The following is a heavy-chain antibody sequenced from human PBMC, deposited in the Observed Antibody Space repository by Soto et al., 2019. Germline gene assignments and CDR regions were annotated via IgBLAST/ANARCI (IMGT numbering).Heavy chain of an antibody. CDR2: VWYDGRNK. CDR1: GFTFSSHG. V-gene: IGHV3-33*01. Sequence: QVQVVESGGGVVQPGRSLRLSCAASGFTFSSHGMHWVRQAPGKGLEWVALVWYDGRNKDYADSVKGRFTISRDNSKNPLYLQMNSLRDEDTAVYYCVRAAGYSGNDYVYYYGMDVWGQGTTVIVSS. D-gene: IGHD5-12*01. J-gene: IGHJ6*02. CDR3: VRAAGYSGNDYVYYYGMDV.